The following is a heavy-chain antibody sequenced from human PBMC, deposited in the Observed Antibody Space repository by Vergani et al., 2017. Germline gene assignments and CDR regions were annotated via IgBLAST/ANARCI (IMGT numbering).Heavy chain of an antibody. CDR1: HYSLGRDYF. CDR3: ARHGGSGNDDHLVDS. D-gene: IGHD3-10*01. J-gene: IGHJ4*02. Sequence: QVHLQESGPGLVKPSETLSLTCSVSHYSLGRDYFWGWIRRSPVKGLEYIAGFYHGGITYYNPSLKSRATLSIDTSANVISLRLTSVTAADTALDHCARHGGSGNDDHLVDSGGQGTLVIVSS. CDR2: FYHGGIT. V-gene: IGHV4-38-2*02.